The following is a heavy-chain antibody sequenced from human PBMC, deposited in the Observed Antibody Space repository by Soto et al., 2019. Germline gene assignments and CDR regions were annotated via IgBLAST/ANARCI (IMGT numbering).Heavy chain of an antibody. J-gene: IGHJ6*02. CDR3: ARTRSGYDSTYYGMDV. V-gene: IGHV1-2*02. CDR1: GGTLSSYA. Sequence: ASVKVSCTAPGGTLSSYAINWVRQAPGQGLEWMGWINPNSGGTNYAQKFQGRVTMTRDTSISTAYMELSRLRSDDTAVYYCARTRSGYDSTYYGMDVYGQGNTV. D-gene: IGHD5-12*01. CDR2: INPNSGGT.